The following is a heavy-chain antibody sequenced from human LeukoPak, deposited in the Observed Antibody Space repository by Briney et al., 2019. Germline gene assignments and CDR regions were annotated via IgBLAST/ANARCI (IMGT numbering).Heavy chain of an antibody. CDR1: GFSFSGYG. Sequence: GGSLRLSCAASGFSFSGYGMHWVRQVPGKGLEWVAFIRYDGITKFYIDSVKGRFAISRDNSKNTLSLQMSSLRTEDTAVYYCAALHTGTFVDYWGQGTLVTVSS. J-gene: IGHJ4*02. D-gene: IGHD4-17*01. CDR2: IRYDGITK. V-gene: IGHV3-30*02. CDR3: AALHTGTFVDY.